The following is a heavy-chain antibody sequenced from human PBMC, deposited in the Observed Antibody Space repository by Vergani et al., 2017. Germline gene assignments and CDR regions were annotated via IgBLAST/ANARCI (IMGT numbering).Heavy chain of an antibody. CDR1: GFTFSSYA. CDR3: AKVDYDFWSGYYSFDY. D-gene: IGHD3-3*01. Sequence: EVQLLESGGGLVQPGGSLRLSCAASGFTFSSYAMSWVRQAPGKGLEWVSAISGSGGSTYYADSVKGRFTISRDNSKNTLYLQMNSLRAEDTAVYYCAKVDYDFWSGYYSFDYWGQGTQVTVSS. CDR2: ISGSGGST. V-gene: IGHV3-23*01. J-gene: IGHJ4*02.